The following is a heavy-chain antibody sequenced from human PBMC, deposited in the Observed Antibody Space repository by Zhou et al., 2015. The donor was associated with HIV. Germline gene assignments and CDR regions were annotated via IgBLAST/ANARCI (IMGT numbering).Heavy chain of an antibody. CDR2: IIPIFGTA. J-gene: IGHJ4*02. CDR1: GGTFSSYA. Sequence: QVQLVQSGAEVKKPGSSVKVSCKASGGTFSSYAISWVRQAPGQGLEWMGGIIPIFGTANYAQKFQGRVTITADESTSTAYMELSSLRSEDTAVYYCARDPRRLPYSYGSGSYYLPYFDYWGQGTLVTVSS. V-gene: IGHV1-69*01. D-gene: IGHD3-10*01. CDR3: ARDPRRLPYSYGSGSYYLPYFDY.